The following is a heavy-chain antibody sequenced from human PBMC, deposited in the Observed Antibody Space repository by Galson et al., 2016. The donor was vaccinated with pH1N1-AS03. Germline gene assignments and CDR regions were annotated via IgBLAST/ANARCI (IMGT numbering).Heavy chain of an antibody. V-gene: IGHV6-1*01. CDR3: ARDHLGAGPAFDY. J-gene: IGHJ4*02. Sequence: CAISGDSASSNTAAWNWIRQSPSRGLEWLGRTYYRSKWYKWYNDYAVSVESRITINPDTSKNQFSLQLNSVTPEDTAVYYCARDHLGAGPAFDYWGQGTLVTVSS. CDR2: TYYRSKWYKWYN. CDR1: GDSASSNTAA. D-gene: IGHD1-26*01.